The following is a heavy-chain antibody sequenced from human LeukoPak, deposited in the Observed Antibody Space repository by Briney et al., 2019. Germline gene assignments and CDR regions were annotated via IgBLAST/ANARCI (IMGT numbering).Heavy chain of an antibody. Sequence: RASVKVSCKASGYTFTSYAMHWVRQAPGQGLEWMGWINPNSGGTNYAQKFQGRVTMTRDTSISTAYMELSRLRSDDTAVYYCARPYGSYYDSKAFDIWGQGTMVTVSS. J-gene: IGHJ3*02. CDR3: ARPYGSYYDSKAFDI. D-gene: IGHD1-26*01. V-gene: IGHV1-2*02. CDR1: GYTFTSYA. CDR2: INPNSGGT.